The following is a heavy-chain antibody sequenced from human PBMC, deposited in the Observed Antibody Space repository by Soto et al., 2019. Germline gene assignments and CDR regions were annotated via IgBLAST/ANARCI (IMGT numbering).Heavy chain of an antibody. CDR2: ISGSGGST. V-gene: IGHV3-23*01. Sequence: GGSLRLSCAASGFTFGSYAMSWVRQAPGKGLEWVSAISGSGGSTYYADSVKGRFTISRDNSKNTLYLQMNSLRAEDTAVYYCAKGFMEDYDFDYWGQGTLVTVSS. CDR1: GFTFGSYA. J-gene: IGHJ4*02. CDR3: AKGFMEDYDFDY. D-gene: IGHD4-17*01.